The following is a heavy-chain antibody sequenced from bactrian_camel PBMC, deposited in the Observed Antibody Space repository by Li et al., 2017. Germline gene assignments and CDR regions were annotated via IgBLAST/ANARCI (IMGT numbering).Heavy chain of an antibody. J-gene: IGHJ6*01. Sequence: HVQLVESGGGSVQAGGSLRLSCQTSGHTLSHFRFCMAWFRQAPGKEREGVAMIDGDGRTTFADSVKGRFTVSRFHDRKVLYLQMNNLKLEDSAMYYCAADSCTLVSLSRGIGSRGQGTQVTVS. CDR2: MIDGDGRT. CDR3: AADSCTLVSLSRGIGS. D-gene: IGHD1*01. CDR1: GHTLSHFRFC. V-gene: IGHV3S1*01.